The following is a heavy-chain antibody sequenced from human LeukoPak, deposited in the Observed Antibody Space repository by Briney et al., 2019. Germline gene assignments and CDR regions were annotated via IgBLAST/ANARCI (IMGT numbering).Heavy chain of an antibody. CDR2: TYYRSKWYN. V-gene: IGHV6-1*01. D-gene: IGHD5-18*01. CDR1: GDSVSSNSAT. J-gene: IGHJ4*02. Sequence: SQTLSLTCAISGDSVSSNSATWNWIRQSPSGGLEWLGRTYYRSKWYNDYALSVKSRITINPDTSKNQFSLQLNSVTPEDTAVYYCARDLAGFGGYSYGMVDYWGQGTLVTVSS. CDR3: ARDLAGFGGYSYGMVDY.